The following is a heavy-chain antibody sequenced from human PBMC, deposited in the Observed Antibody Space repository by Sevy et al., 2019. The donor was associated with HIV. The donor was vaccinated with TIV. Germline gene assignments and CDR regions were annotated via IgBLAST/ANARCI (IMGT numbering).Heavy chain of an antibody. CDR1: GFSFNSYW. D-gene: IGHD6-25*01. Sequence: GESLKISCAASGFSFNSYWMHWVRQAPGKGPEWVSHISDDGISTTYADSVKGRFTISRDNAKNTLYLQMNSLRAEDTALYYCHAASQGSWGQGTLVTVSS. J-gene: IGHJ5*02. CDR2: ISDDGIST. V-gene: IGHV3-74*01. CDR3: HAASQGS.